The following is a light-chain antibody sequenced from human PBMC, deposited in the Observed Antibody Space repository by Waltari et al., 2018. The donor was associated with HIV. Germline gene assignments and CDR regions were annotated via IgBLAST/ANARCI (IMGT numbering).Light chain of an antibody. CDR2: QEH. J-gene: IGLJ2*01. Sequence: SSALTQTPSVSVSPGQTATITCSGEAFPSRYAHWYHQRAGQAPFLVIYQEHKRPSGIPDRFSGSSSGTVLTLTISGVQTEDEGDYYCQTTDTNGVVVFGGGTKVTVL. CDR3: QTTDTNGVVV. V-gene: IGLV3-25*03. CDR1: AFPSRY.